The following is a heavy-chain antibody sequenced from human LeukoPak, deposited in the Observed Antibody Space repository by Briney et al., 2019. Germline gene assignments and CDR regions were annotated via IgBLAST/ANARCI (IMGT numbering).Heavy chain of an antibody. CDR3: VRFVVVPAAILYFDY. V-gene: IGHV3-23*01. CDR2: ISGSGGST. D-gene: IGHD2-2*01. Sequence: GGSLRLSCAAPGFTFSSYAMSWVRQAPGKGLEWVSAISGSGGSTYYADSVKGRFTISRDNSKNTLYLQMNSLRAEDTAVYYCVRFVVVPAAILYFDYWGQGTLVTVSS. CDR1: GFTFSSYA. J-gene: IGHJ4*02.